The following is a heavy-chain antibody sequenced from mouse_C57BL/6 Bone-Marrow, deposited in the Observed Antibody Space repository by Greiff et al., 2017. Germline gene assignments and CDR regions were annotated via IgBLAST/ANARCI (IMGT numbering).Heavy chain of an antibody. J-gene: IGHJ4*01. CDR3: ARDYDAMDY. Sequence: QVQLKQSGAELVKPGASVKISCKASGYAFSSYWMNWVKPRPGKGLEWIGQIYPGDGDTNYNGKFKGKATLTADKSSSTAYMQLSSLTSEDSAVYFCARDYDAMDYWGQGTSVTVSS. D-gene: IGHD1-1*02. CDR2: IYPGDGDT. CDR1: GYAFSSYW. V-gene: IGHV1-80*01.